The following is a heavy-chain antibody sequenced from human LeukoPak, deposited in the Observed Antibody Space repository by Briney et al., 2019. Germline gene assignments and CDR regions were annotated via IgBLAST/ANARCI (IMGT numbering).Heavy chain of an antibody. D-gene: IGHD2-21*02. CDR3: ARAIVVVTAPPYYFDY. V-gene: IGHV4-34*01. CDR2: INHSGST. J-gene: IGHJ4*02. CDR1: GGSFSGYY. Sequence: PSETLSLTCAVYGGSFSGYYWSWIRQPPGKGLEWIGEINHSGSTNYNPSLKSRVTISVDTSKNQFSLKLSSVTAADTAVHYCARAIVVVTAPPYYFDYWGQGTLVTVSS.